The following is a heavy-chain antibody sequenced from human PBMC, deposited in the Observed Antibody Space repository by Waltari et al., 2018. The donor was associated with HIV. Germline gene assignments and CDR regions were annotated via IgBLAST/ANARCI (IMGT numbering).Heavy chain of an antibody. CDR1: GFSIRSYA. V-gene: IGHV3-23*01. CDR3: ARLMGTSFGMVIYYSYGMDV. D-gene: IGHD3-3*01. Sequence: EVKLLESGGGLVQPGGSLRLSCEASGFSIRSYAMSWVRQAPGKGLEWVSGISGSGDSRYYADSVKGRFSISRDNSKNTLSLQMNSLRAEDTAVYYCARLMGTSFGMVIYYSYGMDVWGQGTTVTVSS. CDR2: ISGSGDSR. J-gene: IGHJ6*02.